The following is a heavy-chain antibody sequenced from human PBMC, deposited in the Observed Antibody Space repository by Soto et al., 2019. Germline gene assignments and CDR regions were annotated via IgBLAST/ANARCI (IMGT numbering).Heavy chain of an antibody. CDR3: AKDTAMVTGAFDI. Sequence: GGSLRLSCAASGFTFSSYAMSWVRQAPGKGLEWVSAISGSGGSTYYADSVKGRFTISRDNSKNTLYLQMNSLRADDMAVYYCAKDTAMVTGAFDIWGQGTMVTVSS. V-gene: IGHV3-23*01. CDR1: GFTFSSYA. J-gene: IGHJ3*02. CDR2: ISGSGGST. D-gene: IGHD5-18*01.